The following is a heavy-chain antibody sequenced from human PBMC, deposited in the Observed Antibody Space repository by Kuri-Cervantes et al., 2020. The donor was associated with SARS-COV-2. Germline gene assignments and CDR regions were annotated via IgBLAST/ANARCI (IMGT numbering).Heavy chain of an antibody. J-gene: IGHJ4*02. V-gene: IGHV3-11*04. CDR3: ARDKYGSGSYYPY. Sequence: GESLKISCVATGFTFSDYYMSWIRQAPGKGLEWVSYISSSGSTIYYADSVKGRFTISRDNAKNSLYLQMNSLRAEDTAVYYCARDKYGSGSYYPYWGQGTLVTVSS. D-gene: IGHD3-10*01. CDR2: ISSSGSTI. CDR1: GFTFSDYY.